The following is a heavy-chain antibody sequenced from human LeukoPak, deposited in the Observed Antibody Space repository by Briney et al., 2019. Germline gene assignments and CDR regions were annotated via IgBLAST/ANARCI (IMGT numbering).Heavy chain of an antibody. J-gene: IGHJ5*02. CDR2: INHSGST. D-gene: IGHD3-9*01. CDR3: ARRLLYYDILTGYSGLYNWFDP. Sequence: SGTLSLTCAVSGGSISSSNWWSWVRQPPGKGLEWIGEINHSGSTNYNPSLKSRVTISVDTSKNQFSLKLSSVTAADTAVYYCARRLLYYDILTGYSGLYNWFDPWGQGTLVTVSS. CDR1: GGSISSSNW. V-gene: IGHV4-4*02.